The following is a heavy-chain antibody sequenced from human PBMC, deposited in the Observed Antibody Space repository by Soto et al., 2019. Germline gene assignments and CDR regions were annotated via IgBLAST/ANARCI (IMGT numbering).Heavy chain of an antibody. CDR1: GGTFSSYT. CDR3: AREEHSNYGGNSR. CDR2: IIPILGIA. V-gene: IGHV1-69*04. D-gene: IGHD4-17*01. Sequence: SVKVSCKASGGTFSSYTISWVRQAPGQGLEWMGRIIPILGIANYAQKFQGRVTITADKSTSTAYMELSSLRSGDTAVYYCAREEHSNYGGNSRWGQGTLVTVSS. J-gene: IGHJ4*02.